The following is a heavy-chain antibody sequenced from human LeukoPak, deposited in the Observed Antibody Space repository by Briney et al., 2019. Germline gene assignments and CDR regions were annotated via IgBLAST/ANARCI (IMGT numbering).Heavy chain of an antibody. D-gene: IGHD3-10*01. Sequence: SETLSLTCTVSGVSVSSGTYYWTWIRQPPGKGLEWIAYISYNENTNYNPSLKSRLTISLDTSKNQFSLRLSSVTAADTAVYYCAREASLVRGIFITRYGLDVWGKGTTVTVSS. CDR3: AREASLVRGIFITRYGLDV. CDR2: ISYNENT. J-gene: IGHJ6*04. V-gene: IGHV4-61*01. CDR1: GVSVSSGTYY.